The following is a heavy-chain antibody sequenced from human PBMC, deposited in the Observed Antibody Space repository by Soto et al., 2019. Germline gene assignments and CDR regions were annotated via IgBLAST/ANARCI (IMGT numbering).Heavy chain of an antibody. CDR2: ISAADGNT. CDR1: GYTFTNFA. J-gene: IGHJ4*02. D-gene: IGHD4-17*01. Sequence: QVQLVQSGAEVVKPGASVKLSCKAAGYTFTNFAIHWVRQAPGQRLEWVGWISAADGNTRYSQNLQGRVTITIPSSASTGYVELSRLTSEDTAVYYCAGDRATASTRKSYSWGQGSLDTVS. V-gene: IGHV1-3*01. CDR3: AGDRATASTRKSYS.